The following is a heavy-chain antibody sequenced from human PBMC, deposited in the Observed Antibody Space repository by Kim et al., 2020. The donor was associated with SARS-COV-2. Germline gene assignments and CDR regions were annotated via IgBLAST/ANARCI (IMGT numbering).Heavy chain of an antibody. CDR2: IYWDDDK. Sequence: SGPTLVNPTQTLTLTCTFSGFSLSTSGVGVGWIRQPPGKALEWLALIYWDDDKRYSPSLKSRLTITKDTSKNQVVLTMTTMDPVDTATYYCAHSRIRRGTMIVVAAISFDYWGQGTLVTVSS. J-gene: IGHJ4*02. D-gene: IGHD3-22*01. CDR3: AHSRIRRGTMIVVAAISFDY. CDR1: GFSLSTSGVG. V-gene: IGHV2-5*02.